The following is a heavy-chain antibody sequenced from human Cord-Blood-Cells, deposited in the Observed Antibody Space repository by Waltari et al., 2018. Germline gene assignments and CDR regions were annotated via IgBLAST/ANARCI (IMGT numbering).Heavy chain of an antibody. CDR2: IIPIFGTA. V-gene: IGHV1-69*01. J-gene: IGHJ4*02. CDR1: GCTLPSYA. CDR3: ASNWGNTGLDY. D-gene: IGHD7-27*01. Sequence: QVQLVQSGAAGKKPGSSVTVSCKASGCTLPSYALGCVRQAPGQGLDWMGGIIPIFGTANYAQKFQGRVTITADESTSTAYMELSSLRSEDTAVYYCASNWGNTGLDYWGQGTLVTVSS.